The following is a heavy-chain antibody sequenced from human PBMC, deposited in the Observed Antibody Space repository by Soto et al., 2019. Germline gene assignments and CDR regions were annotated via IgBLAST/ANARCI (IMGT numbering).Heavy chain of an antibody. CDR2: IYNSGTT. Sequence: SETLSLTCSVSGDSISSGGYYWSWIRQLPGKGLEWIGFIYNSGTTYYNPSLKSRLTISVDTSKNQFSLKLSTVTAADTAFYYCARVPPYCSGGTCTYHFDYWGQGTLVTVSS. J-gene: IGHJ4*02. D-gene: IGHD2-15*01. CDR3: ARVPPYCSGGTCTYHFDY. V-gene: IGHV4-31*03. CDR1: GDSISSGGYY.